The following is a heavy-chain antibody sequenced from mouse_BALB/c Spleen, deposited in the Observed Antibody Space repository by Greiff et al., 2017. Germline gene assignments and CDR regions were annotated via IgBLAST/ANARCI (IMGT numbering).Heavy chain of an antibody. D-gene: IGHD1-1*01. J-gene: IGHJ2*01. CDR1: GYTFTSYW. CDR2: IYPGDGDT. CDR3: TTVVARDYFDY. Sequence: VKLMESGAELARPGASVKLSCKASGYTFTSYWMQWVKQRPGQGLEWIGAIYPGDGDTRYTQKFKGKATLTADKSSSTAYMQLSSLASEDSAVYYCTTVVARDYFDYWGQGTTLTVSS. V-gene: IGHV1-87*01.